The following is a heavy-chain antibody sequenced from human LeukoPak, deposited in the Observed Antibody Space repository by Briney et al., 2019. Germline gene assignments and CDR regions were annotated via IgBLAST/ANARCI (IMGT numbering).Heavy chain of an antibody. CDR1: GGSISSYY. J-gene: IGHJ4*02. Sequence: SETLSLTCTISGGSISSYYWSWIRQPAGKGLEWIGSIYYSGSTYYNPSLKSRVTISVDTSKNQFSLKLSSVTAADTAVYYCARDRIAVAGSLDYWGQGTLVTVSS. CDR3: ARDRIAVAGSLDY. V-gene: IGHV4-4*07. D-gene: IGHD6-19*01. CDR2: IYYSGST.